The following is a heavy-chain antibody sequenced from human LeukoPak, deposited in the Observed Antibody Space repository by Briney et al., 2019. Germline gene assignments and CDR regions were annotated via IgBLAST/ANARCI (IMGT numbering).Heavy chain of an antibody. CDR1: GFTFSSYA. D-gene: IGHD3-22*01. J-gene: IGHJ3*02. V-gene: IGHV3-74*01. CDR2: IASDGSST. CDR3: ARGGRGSAAVVAPRSFDI. Sequence: GGSLRLSCAASGFTFSSYAMSWVRQAPGKGLVWVSRIASDGSSTTYADSVKGRFIISRDISKNTLYLQMNSLRAEDSALYYCARGGRGSAAVVAPRSFDIWGQGTMVTVSS.